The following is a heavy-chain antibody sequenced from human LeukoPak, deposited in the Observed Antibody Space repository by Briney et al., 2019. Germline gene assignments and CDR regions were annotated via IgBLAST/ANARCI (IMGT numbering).Heavy chain of an antibody. Sequence: SQTLSLTCTVSAGSINSDDYYWSWIRQPAGKGLEWIGRIYSPGTNYNYNPSLKSRVTISIDTSKNQFSLKLTSVTAGDTAVYYCARGIGTSYESSRDAFNIWGQGTMVTVSS. V-gene: IGHV4-61*02. J-gene: IGHJ3*02. CDR1: AGSINSDDYY. CDR3: ARGIGTSYESSRDAFNI. CDR2: IYSPGT. D-gene: IGHD3-22*01.